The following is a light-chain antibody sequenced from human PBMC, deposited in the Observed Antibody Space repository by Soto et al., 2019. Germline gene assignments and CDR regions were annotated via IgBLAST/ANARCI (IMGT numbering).Light chain of an antibody. Sequence: EIVLTQSPGTLSLSPGERATLSCRARQSVSSSYLAWYQQKPGQAPRLLIYGASSRATGIPDRFSGSGSGTDFTLTISRLEPEDFAVYYCQQDGSSPLTFGGGTKV. V-gene: IGKV3-20*01. J-gene: IGKJ4*01. CDR2: GAS. CDR3: QQDGSSPLT. CDR1: QSVSSSY.